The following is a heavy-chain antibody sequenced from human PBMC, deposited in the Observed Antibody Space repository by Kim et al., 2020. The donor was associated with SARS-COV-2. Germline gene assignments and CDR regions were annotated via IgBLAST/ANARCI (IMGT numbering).Heavy chain of an antibody. Sequence: ASVKVSCKASGYTFTNHAMHWVRQAPGQRLAWMGWINVGNGNTRYSQKSQGRVTITRDTPANTAYMDLSSLRSEDTAMFYCARGGSIVWSSSEYDYAMDVWGQGTTVTVSS. V-gene: IGHV1-3*01. CDR1: GYTFTNHA. CDR2: INVGNGNT. D-gene: IGHD6-19*01. CDR3: ARGGSIVWSSSEYDYAMDV. J-gene: IGHJ6*02.